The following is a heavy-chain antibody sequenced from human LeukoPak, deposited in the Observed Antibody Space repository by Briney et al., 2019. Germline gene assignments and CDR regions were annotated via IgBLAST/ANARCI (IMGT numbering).Heavy chain of an antibody. CDR2: VKEDGSKK. Sequence: GGSLRLSCAASGFTFSTYWMSWVRQAPGKELEWVASVKEDGSKKEYVDSVKGRFTISRDNAKNSVYLQMNTLRAEDTAVYYCARWRGVQSEFVYWGQGALVTVSS. V-gene: IGHV3-7*01. CDR3: ARWRGVQSEFVY. D-gene: IGHD5-24*01. CDR1: GFTFSTYW. J-gene: IGHJ4*02.